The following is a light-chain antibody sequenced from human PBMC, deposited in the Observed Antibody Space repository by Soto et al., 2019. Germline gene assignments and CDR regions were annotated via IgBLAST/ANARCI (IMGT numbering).Light chain of an antibody. Sequence: IQMTQSPSSLCASVVDRVTITCRASQPVTNYLSWYQQKPGKAPKLLIYAASRLQSGVPSRFSGGGSGTDFTLTISSLLPEDFATYYCQQTYSLPWTFGEGTKVDIK. V-gene: IGKV1-39*01. CDR1: QPVTNY. CDR2: AAS. J-gene: IGKJ1*01. CDR3: QQTYSLPWT.